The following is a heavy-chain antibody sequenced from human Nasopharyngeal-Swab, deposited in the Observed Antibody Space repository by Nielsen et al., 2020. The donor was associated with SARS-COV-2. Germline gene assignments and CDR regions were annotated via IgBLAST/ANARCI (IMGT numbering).Heavy chain of an antibody. Sequence: GESLKTSCGAPVFTFSDYRLHWVRQVPGKGLVWVSRINEDGSVTNYADSVKGRFMISRDNAKNTLYLQMNSLRAEDTAVYFCTRDIGGKAGYWGQGTLVTVSS. V-gene: IGHV3-74*01. CDR2: INEDGSVT. CDR1: VFTFSDYR. J-gene: IGHJ4*02. D-gene: IGHD4-23*01. CDR3: TRDIGGKAGY.